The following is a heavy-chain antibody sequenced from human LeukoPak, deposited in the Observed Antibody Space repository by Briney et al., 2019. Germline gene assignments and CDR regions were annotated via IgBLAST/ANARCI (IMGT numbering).Heavy chain of an antibody. D-gene: IGHD3-10*01. V-gene: IGHV3-73*01. J-gene: IGHJ4*02. Sequence: PGRSLRLSCAASGFTFSGSAMHWVRQASGKGLEWVGRIRSKANSYATAYAASVKGRFTISRDDSKNTAYLQMNSLKTEDTAVYYCTRHNRYSGVFDYWGQGTLVTVSS. CDR2: IRSKANSYAT. CDR1: GFTFSGSA. CDR3: TRHNRYSGVFDY.